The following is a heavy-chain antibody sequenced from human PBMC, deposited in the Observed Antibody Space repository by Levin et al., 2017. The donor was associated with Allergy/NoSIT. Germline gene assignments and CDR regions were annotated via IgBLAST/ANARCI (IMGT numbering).Heavy chain of an antibody. CDR1: GFTFSSYG. V-gene: IGHV3-33*01. Sequence: GESLKISCAASGFTFSSYGMHWVRQAPGKGLEWVAVIWYDGSNKYYADSVKGRFTISRDNSKNTLYLQMNSLRAEDTAVYYCARDPVGGAGYYFDYWGQGTLVTVSS. CDR3: ARDPVGGAGYYFDY. CDR2: IWYDGSNK. D-gene: IGHD3-10*01. J-gene: IGHJ4*02.